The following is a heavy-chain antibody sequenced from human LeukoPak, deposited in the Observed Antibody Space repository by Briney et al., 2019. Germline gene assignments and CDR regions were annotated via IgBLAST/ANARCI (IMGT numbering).Heavy chain of an antibody. D-gene: IGHD6-13*01. CDR3: AASRGYSSSRPYYYYGMDV. CDR1: VLTFSSYA. J-gene: IGHJ6*02. V-gene: IGHV3-30*04. CDR2: MWYDGSNK. Sequence: GGSLTLSCSLSVLTFSSYATHWVRQAPGKGREGVAYMWYDGSNKYYADSVKGRFTISRDNSKNTLYLQMNSLRDEDTAVYYCAASRGYSSSRPYYYYGMDVWGQGTTVTVSS.